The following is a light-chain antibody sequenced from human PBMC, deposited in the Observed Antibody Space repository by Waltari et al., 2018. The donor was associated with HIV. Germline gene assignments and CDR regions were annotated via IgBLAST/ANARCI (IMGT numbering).Light chain of an antibody. CDR3: HLYAGSYSL. CDR2: DVN. Sequence: QSALTQPHSLSGSPRQSVTISCTGASGPVGGYNYVSWYQQHPGKTPKLIIFDVNKRPSGVPDPFSGSKSGDTASLTTSGLHPDDEADYYCHLYAGSYSLFGGGTKVTVL. J-gene: IGLJ2*01. V-gene: IGLV2-11*01. CDR1: SGPVGGYNY.